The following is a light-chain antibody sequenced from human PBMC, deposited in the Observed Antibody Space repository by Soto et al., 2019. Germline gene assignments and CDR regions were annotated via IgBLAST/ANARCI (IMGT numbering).Light chain of an antibody. Sequence: EVVMTQSPATLSVSPGERVTLSCRASQSVRSNLAWYQQKPGQAPRLLIYGASSRATGIPDRFSGSGSGTDFTLTISRLEPEDFAVYYCQQYGSSRWTFGQGTKVDIK. J-gene: IGKJ1*01. CDR3: QQYGSSRWT. V-gene: IGKV3-20*01. CDR1: QSVRSN. CDR2: GAS.